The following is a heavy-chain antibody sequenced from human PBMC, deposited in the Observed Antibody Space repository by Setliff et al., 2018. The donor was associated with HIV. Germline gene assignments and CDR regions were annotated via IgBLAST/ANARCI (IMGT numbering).Heavy chain of an antibody. CDR3: ARNFGLSPSGKYYYYYGMDI. D-gene: IGHD3-10*01. CDR2: VNPNSGDA. Sequence: ASVKVSCKASGYTFTGHYLHWVRQTPGQGLEWLGWVNPNSGDAIYAQNFQGRVTMTRDTSINAAYMELRGLRSDDTAVYYCARNFGLSPSGKYYYYYGMDIWGQGTTVTVSS. J-gene: IGHJ6*02. V-gene: IGHV1-2*02. CDR1: GYTFTGHY.